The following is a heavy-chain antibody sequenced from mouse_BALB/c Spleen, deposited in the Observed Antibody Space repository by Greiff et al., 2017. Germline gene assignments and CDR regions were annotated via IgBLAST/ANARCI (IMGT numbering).Heavy chain of an antibody. V-gene: IGHV14-4*02. CDR3: NSLYYGSSYVDY. D-gene: IGHD1-1*01. J-gene: IGHJ2*01. CDR1: GFNIKDYY. CDR2: IDPENGDT. Sequence: EVQLKESGAELVRSGASVKLSCTASGFNIKDYYMHWVKQRPEQGLEWIGWIDPENGDTEYAPKFQGKATMTADTSSNTAYLQLSSLTSEDTAVYYCNSLYYGSSYVDYWGQGTTLTVSS.